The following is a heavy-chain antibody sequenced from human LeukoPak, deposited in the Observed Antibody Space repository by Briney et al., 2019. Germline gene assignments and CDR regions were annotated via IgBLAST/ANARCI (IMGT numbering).Heavy chain of an antibody. CDR1: GASIRSTSYY. J-gene: IGHJ6*03. V-gene: IGHV4-39*07. CDR3: ARHSGTFYYYYYMDV. CDR2: ISYSGNT. D-gene: IGHD1-26*01. Sequence: SETLSLTCTVSGASIRSTSYYWGWIRQPPGKGLEWIGTISYSGNTYYNPSLKSRVTISVDTSKNQFSLKLSSVTAADTAVYYCARHSGTFYYYYYMDVWGKGTSVTVPS.